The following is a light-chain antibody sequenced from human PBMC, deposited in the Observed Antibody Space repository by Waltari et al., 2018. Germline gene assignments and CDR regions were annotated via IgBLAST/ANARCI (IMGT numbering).Light chain of an antibody. Sequence: QSVLTQPPSVSGTPGQRVPISCSGSRSNIGRNTVNWYQHLPGTAPTLLIYRDNQRPSGVPDRFSGSKSGTSASLAISGLQSEHEATYYCATWDDSLNGPLFGGGTMLTVL. J-gene: IGLJ2*01. CDR3: ATWDDSLNGPL. CDR1: RSNIGRNT. CDR2: RDN. V-gene: IGLV1-44*01.